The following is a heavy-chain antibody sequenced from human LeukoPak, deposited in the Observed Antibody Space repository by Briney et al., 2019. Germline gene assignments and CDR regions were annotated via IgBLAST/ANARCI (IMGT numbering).Heavy chain of an antibody. J-gene: IGHJ4*02. CDR3: ARGGMASPDY. V-gene: IGHV3-9*01. CDR1: GFTFDDYA. D-gene: IGHD3-16*01. CDR2: ISWNSGNI. Sequence: AGGSLRLSCAASGFTFDDYAMHWVRQAPGKGLEWVSGISWNSGNIGYPDSVKGRFTISRDNAENSLHLQMNSLRVEDTAIYFCARGGMASPDYWDQGTLVSVSS.